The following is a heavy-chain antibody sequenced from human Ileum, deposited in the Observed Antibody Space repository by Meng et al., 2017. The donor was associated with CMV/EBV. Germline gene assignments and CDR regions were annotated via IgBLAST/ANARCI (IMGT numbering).Heavy chain of an antibody. CDR1: GFTFSSYN. D-gene: IGHD1-26*01. J-gene: IGHJ3*02. CDR3: ARVIGATTRHLGFDI. Sequence: GGSLRLSCAASGFTFSSYNMNWVRQAPGKGLEWVSCVTGSSRYTYYADSVKGRFTISRDNAENSLYLQMDSLRAEDTAVYYCARVIGATTRHLGFDIWGQGTMVT. CDR2: VTGSSRYT. V-gene: IGHV3-21*01.